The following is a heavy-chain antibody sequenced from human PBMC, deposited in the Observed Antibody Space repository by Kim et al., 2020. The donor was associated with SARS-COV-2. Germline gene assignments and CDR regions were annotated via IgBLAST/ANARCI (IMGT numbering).Heavy chain of an antibody. CDR2: IYYSGST. V-gene: IGHV4-31*03. CDR1: GGSISSSGYY. D-gene: IGHD3-22*01. CDR3: ARASINRMVVVTVFDV. Sequence: SETLSLTCTVSGGSISSSGYYWSWIRQPPGKGLEWIGYIYYSGSTYYNPSLKSRVTISVDTSKNQFSLKLSSVTAADTAVYYCARASINRMVVVTVFDVWGQGTMVTVSS. J-gene: IGHJ3*01.